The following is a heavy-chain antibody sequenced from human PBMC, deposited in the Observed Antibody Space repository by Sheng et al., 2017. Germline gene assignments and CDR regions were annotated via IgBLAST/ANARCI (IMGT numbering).Heavy chain of an antibody. CDR2: IIPILRIA. J-gene: IGHJ4*02. Sequence: QVQLVQSGAEVKKPGSSVKVSCKASGGTFSSYGISWVRQAPGQGLQWMGGIIPILRIANYAQKFQGRVTITADKSTSTAYMELSSLRSEDTAVYYCARPHLDCTGGSCYSDYFDYWGQGTLGHRLL. CDR1: GGTFSSYG. V-gene: IGHV1-69*04. D-gene: IGHD2-15*01. CDR3: ARPHLDCTGGSCYSDYFDY.